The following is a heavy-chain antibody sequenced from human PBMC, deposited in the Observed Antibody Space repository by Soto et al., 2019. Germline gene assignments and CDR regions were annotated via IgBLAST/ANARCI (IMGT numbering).Heavy chain of an antibody. D-gene: IGHD2-15*01. V-gene: IGHV4-31*03. Sequence: SEALSLTCRLSGGSITGAYYWNWIRQHPGKGLEWIGSIHYRGSTYYNPSLKTRITISLDRSNNQFSLNLSSVTAADTAVYYCARVRDSFGLDVWGQGTTVTVSS. J-gene: IGHJ6*02. CDR1: GGSITGAYY. CDR2: IHYRGST. CDR3: ARVRDSFGLDV.